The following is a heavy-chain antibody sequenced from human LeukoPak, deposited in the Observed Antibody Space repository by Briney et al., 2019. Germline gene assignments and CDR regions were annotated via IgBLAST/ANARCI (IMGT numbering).Heavy chain of an antibody. V-gene: IGHV3-48*01. CDR2: VKSGNYDI. CDR1: GFTFNTYS. D-gene: IGHD3-9*01. J-gene: IGHJ4*02. Sequence: LGGSLRLSCAASGFTFNTYSMNWVRQAPGKGLEWLSYVKSGNYDIQYADSVTGRFTVSRDSATNSLYLQMNDLKAEDTAVYYCARDSDWAFDYWGQGSLVTVSS. CDR3: ARDSDWAFDY.